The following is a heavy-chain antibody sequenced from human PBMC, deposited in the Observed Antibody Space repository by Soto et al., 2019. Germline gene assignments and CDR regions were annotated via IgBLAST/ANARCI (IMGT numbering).Heavy chain of an antibody. V-gene: IGHV3-11*06. J-gene: IGHJ4*02. CDR2: ISMSGSYK. D-gene: IGHD2-8*01. Sequence: VQLVESGGALVKPGGSLRLSCVGSDFSLSGSYMSWVRQAPGKGLEWLSFISMSGSYKTYAASVEGRFTISRDNVKNILYLQMDSLRAEYTAVYYCASRGHCSNGQCHPFDSWGQGTQVTVSS. CDR1: DFSLSGSY. CDR3: ASRGHCSNGQCHPFDS.